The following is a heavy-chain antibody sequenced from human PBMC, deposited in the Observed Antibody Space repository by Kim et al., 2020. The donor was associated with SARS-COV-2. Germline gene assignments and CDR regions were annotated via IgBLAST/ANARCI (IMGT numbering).Heavy chain of an antibody. V-gene: IGHV4-31*02. Sequence: STYYNPSLKSRVTISVDTSKNQFSLKLSAGTAADTAVYYCASYLKQQLDYWGQGTLVTVSS. CDR2: ST. D-gene: IGHD6-13*01. J-gene: IGHJ4*02. CDR3: ASYLKQQLDY.